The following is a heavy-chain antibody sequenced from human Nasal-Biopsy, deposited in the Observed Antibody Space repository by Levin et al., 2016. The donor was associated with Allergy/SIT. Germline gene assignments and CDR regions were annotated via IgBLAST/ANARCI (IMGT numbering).Heavy chain of an antibody. CDR1: GFTFSNYA. Sequence: GESLKISCAASGFTFSNYAMHWVRQAPGKGLEWVAYSSYDGGDKNYADSVKGRFTISKDKSKNTLYLQMNSLSGEDTALYFCVKQYSYAMDVWGQGTTVTVS. V-gene: IGHV3-30*18. CDR2: SSYDGGDK. J-gene: IGHJ6*02. CDR3: VKQYSYAMDV.